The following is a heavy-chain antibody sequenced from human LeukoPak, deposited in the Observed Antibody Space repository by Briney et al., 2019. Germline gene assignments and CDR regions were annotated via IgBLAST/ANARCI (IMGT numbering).Heavy chain of an antibody. V-gene: IGHV3-23*01. CDR2: ISGSGGST. Sequence: TGGSLRLSCAASGFTFSSYAMSWVRQAPGKGLEWVSAISGSGGSTYYADSVKGRFTISGDNSKNTLYLQMNSLRAEDTAVYYCASNGGSTPPSYYYYYYYMDVWGKGTTVTVPS. J-gene: IGHJ6*03. CDR1: GFTFSSYA. D-gene: IGHD3-16*01. CDR3: ASNGGSTPPSYYYYYYYMDV.